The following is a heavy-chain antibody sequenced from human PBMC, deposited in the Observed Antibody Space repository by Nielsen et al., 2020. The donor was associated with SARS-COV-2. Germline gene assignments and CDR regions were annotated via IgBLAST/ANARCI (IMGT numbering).Heavy chain of an antibody. CDR1: GFSLSNYW. J-gene: IGHJ3*01. Sequence: GGSLRLSCVGSGFSLSNYWMSWVRQAPGKGLEWVANIRRDGGARFYVDSVKGRFTISRDDTRNTLFLQMNTLRDEDTAVYYCTRSEPESFWTGRFQRRERHDAFDLWGRGTLVTVSS. CDR2: IRRDGGAR. D-gene: IGHD3/OR15-3a*01. CDR3: TRSEPESFWTGRFQRRERHDAFDL. V-gene: IGHV3-7*01.